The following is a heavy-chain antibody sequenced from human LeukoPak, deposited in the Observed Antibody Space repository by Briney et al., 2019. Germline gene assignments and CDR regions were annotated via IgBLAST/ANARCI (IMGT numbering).Heavy chain of an antibody. D-gene: IGHD3-10*01. J-gene: IGHJ4*02. CDR1: RVTFSRYA. V-gene: IGHV3-23*01. Sequence: GGSRTLSSAPSRVTFSRYAMGWVSQAQGELREWDSNIGGSGGSTYYAASVKGRFTISRDNSKNTLYLQMNSLRAEDTAVYYCAKARTTSGISPSDWGQGTLVTVSS. CDR2: IGGSGGST. CDR3: AKARTTSGISPSD.